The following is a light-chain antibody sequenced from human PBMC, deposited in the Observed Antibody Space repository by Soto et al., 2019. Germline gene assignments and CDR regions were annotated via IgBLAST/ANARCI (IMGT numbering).Light chain of an antibody. CDR1: ESVTSS. CDR3: QQYGSSPWT. V-gene: IGKV3-20*01. CDR2: GAS. Sequence: EIVMTQSPATLSVSPGARATLSCRASESVTSSLAWYQQKPGQAPRLLIYGASSRATGIPDRLSGSGSGTDFTLTISRLEPEDFAVYYCQQYGSSPWTLGQGTKVDIK. J-gene: IGKJ1*01.